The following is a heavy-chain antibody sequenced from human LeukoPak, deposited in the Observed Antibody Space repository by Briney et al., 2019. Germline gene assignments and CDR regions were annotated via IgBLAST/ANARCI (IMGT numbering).Heavy chain of an antibody. D-gene: IGHD2-2*01. CDR2: IKSKTDGGTT. V-gene: IGHV3-15*01. CDR1: GFTFSSYG. J-gene: IGHJ4*02. CDR3: TTDALAVVPAAIGY. Sequence: PGGSLRLSCAASGFTFSSYGMHWVRQAPGKGLEWVGRIKSKTDGGTTDYAAPVKGRFTISRDDSKNTLYLQMNSLKTEDTAVYYCTTDALAVVPAAIGYWGQGTLVTVSS.